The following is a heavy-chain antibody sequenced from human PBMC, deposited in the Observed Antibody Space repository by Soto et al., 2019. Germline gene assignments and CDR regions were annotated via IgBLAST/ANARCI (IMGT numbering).Heavy chain of an antibody. CDR1: GGTFSSYA. CDR3: AIRGLGYCTNGVCPDYGMDV. V-gene: IGHV1-69*06. CDR2: IIPIFGTA. J-gene: IGHJ6*02. D-gene: IGHD2-8*01. Sequence: GASVKVSCQASGGTFSSYAISWVRQAPGQGLEWMGGIIPIFGTANYAQKFQGRVTITADKSTSTAYMELSSLRSEDTAVYYCAIRGLGYCTNGVCPDYGMDVWGQGTTVTVSS.